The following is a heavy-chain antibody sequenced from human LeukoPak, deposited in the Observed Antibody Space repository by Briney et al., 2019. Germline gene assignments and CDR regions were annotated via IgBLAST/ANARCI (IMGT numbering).Heavy chain of an antibody. V-gene: IGHV3-23*01. CDR1: GFTFSGYA. CDR2: ISGSGGST. J-gene: IGHJ4*02. CDR3: AKDRGYYDSSGYYYNY. Sequence: GGSLRLSCAASGFTFSGYAMSWVRQAPGKGLEWVSAISGSGGSTYYADSVKGRFTISRDNSKNTLYLQMNSLRAEDTAVYYCAKDRGYYDSSGYYYNYWGQGTLVTVSS. D-gene: IGHD3-22*01.